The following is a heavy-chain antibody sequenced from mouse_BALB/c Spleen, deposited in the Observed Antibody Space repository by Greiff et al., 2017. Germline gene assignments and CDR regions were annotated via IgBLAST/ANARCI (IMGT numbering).Heavy chain of an antibody. V-gene: IGHV3-8*02. J-gene: IGHJ1*01. CDR2: ISYSGST. D-gene: IGHD1-1*01. CDR3: ARSPPLTTVVATGYWYFDV. CDR1: GDSITSCY. Sequence: EVKLEESGPSLVKPSQTLSLTCSVTGDSITSCYWNWIRKFPGNKLEYMGYISYSGSTYYNPSLKSRISITRDTSKNQYYLQLNSVTTEDTATYYCARSPPLTTVVATGYWYFDVWGAGTTVTVSS.